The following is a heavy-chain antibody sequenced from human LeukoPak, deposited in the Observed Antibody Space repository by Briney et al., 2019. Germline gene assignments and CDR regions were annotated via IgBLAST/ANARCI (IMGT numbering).Heavy chain of an antibody. CDR1: GGSISSYY. J-gene: IGHJ4*02. Sequence: SETLSLTCTVSGGSISSYYWTWIRQPAGKGLEWIGRMYTSGSTNYNPSLKSRVTMSVDTSKNQFSLNLTSVTAADTAVYYCARRPYVWGSYRYKEFDYWGQGTLVTVSS. D-gene: IGHD3-16*02. CDR3: ARRPYVWGSYRYKEFDY. CDR2: MYTSGST. V-gene: IGHV4-4*07.